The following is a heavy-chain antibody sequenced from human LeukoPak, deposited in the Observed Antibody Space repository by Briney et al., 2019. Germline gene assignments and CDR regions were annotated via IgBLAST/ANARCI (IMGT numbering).Heavy chain of an antibody. CDR3: ARDRGPRTGFMVREAYDY. CDR1: GFTFSDYW. V-gene: IGHV3-74*01. D-gene: IGHD3-10*01. CDR2: ISSDGDTT. Sequence: GGSLRLSCVASGFTFSDYWIHWVRQAPGKGLVWASRISSDGDTTNYADSVKGRFTISRDNAKNTLYLQMNSLRVEDTAVYYCARDRGPRTGFMVREAYDYWGQGTLVTVSS. J-gene: IGHJ4*02.